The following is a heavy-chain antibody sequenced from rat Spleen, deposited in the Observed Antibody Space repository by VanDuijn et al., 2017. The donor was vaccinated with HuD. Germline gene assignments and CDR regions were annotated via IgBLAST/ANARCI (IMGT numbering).Heavy chain of an antibody. D-gene: IGHD4-3*01. V-gene: IGHV5S13*01. CDR3: ARHNSGYGVMDA. Sequence: EVQLVESDGGLVQPGKSLQVSCAASGFIFNNYDMAWVRQTPTKGLEWVASISPSGGGTYYRDSVKGRFTVSRDNTRSTQFLQMDSLRSEDTATYYCARHNSGYGVMDAWGQGASVTVSS. J-gene: IGHJ4*01. CDR1: GFIFNNYD. CDR2: ISPSGGGT.